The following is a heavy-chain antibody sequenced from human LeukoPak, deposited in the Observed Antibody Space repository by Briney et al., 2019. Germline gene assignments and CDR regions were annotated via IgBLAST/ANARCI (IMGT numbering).Heavy chain of an antibody. CDR2: IYYTGST. Sequence: SETLSLTCPVSGGSISSSPYSWGWVRQPPGKGLEWIGTIYYTGSTNYNPSLKSRVTISVDTSKNQFSLKLSSVTAADTAVYYCARTTVVVAAANWLDPWGQGTLVTVSS. V-gene: IGHV4-39*07. D-gene: IGHD2-15*01. CDR1: GGSISSSPYS. J-gene: IGHJ5*02. CDR3: ARTTVVVAAANWLDP.